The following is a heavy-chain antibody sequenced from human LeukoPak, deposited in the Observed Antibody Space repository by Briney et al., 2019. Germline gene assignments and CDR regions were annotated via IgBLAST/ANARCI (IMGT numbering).Heavy chain of an antibody. V-gene: IGHV4-59*02. CDR1: GGSVNDYY. J-gene: IGHJ4*02. D-gene: IGHD3-22*01. CDR3: ARDNRRGYDSSGYDY. Sequence: SETLSLTCAVSGGSVNDYYWSWIRQPPGKGREWFGYIYHSGTTNFNPSLRSRVAVSIDKSKNQFSLTLSSVSAADAAVYYCARDNRRGYDSSGYDYWGQGTLVTVSS. CDR2: IYHSGTT.